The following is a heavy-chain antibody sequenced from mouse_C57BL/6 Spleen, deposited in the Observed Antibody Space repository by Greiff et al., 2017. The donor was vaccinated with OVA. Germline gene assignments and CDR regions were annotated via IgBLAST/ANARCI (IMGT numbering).Heavy chain of an antibody. J-gene: IGHJ2*01. CDR3: TTEGYGNYVFFDY. Sequence: VHVKQSGAELVRPGASVKLSCTASGFNFKDDYMHWVKQRPEQGLEWIGWIDPENGDTEYASKFPGKATITVDTSSNTAYLQLSSLTSEDTADYYCTTEGYGNYVFFDYWGQGTTLTVSS. CDR2: IDPENGDT. D-gene: IGHD2-10*02. CDR1: GFNFKDDY. V-gene: IGHV14-4*01.